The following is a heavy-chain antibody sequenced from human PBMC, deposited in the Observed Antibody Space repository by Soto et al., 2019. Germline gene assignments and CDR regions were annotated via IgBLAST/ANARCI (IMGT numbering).Heavy chain of an antibody. V-gene: IGHV4-4*02. CDR1: GGSISSGW. Sequence: QVQLQESGPGLVKPSGTLSLTCAVSGGSISSGWWTWVGQPPGKGLEWIGEILYSGRTNYNSSLNSRVTISIDKSKKQFSLNLSSVTAADTAVYYCSGRVTDAPTWGQGALVTVSS. CDR2: ILYSGRT. D-gene: IGHD3-10*01. CDR3: SGRVTDAPT. J-gene: IGHJ5*02.